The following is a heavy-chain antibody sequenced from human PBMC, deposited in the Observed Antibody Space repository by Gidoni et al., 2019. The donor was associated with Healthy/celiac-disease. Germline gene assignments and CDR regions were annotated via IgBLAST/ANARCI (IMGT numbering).Heavy chain of an antibody. V-gene: IGHV3-30-3*01. CDR2: ISDDGSNK. CDR3: ARDGPYIYCGGDCTLDY. D-gene: IGHD2-21*02. Sequence: QVQLVESGGGVVTPGRSLALFCAASGFPFLRHSMHWVPQASGNGLGWVSVISDDGSNKYYADSVKGRFTISRDKSKNTLYLQMNSLRDEDTAVYYSARDGPYIYCGGDCTLDYWGQGTLVTVSS. CDR1: GFPFLRHS. J-gene: IGHJ4*02.